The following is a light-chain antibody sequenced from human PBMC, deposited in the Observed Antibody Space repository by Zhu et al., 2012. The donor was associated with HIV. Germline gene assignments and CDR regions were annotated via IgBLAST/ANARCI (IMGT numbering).Light chain of an antibody. CDR3: HQYDNSWT. CDR2: DAS. CDR1: RSVSSF. Sequence: IVLTQSPATLSLSPGERATVSCRASRSVSSFLAWYQQQPGQAPRLLIYDASKRAAGIPPRFSGSGSGTDFTLSISRLEPEDFAVYYCHQYDNSWTFGQGTKVEIK. J-gene: IGKJ1*01. V-gene: IGKV3-11*01.